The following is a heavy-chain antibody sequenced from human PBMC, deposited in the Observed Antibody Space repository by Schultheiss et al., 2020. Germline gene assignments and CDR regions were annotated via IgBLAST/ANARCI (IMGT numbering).Heavy chain of an antibody. V-gene: IGHV3-48*03. D-gene: IGHD4-23*01. CDR2: ISSSGSTI. Sequence: SCAASGFTFSGSAMHWVRQAPGKGLEWVSYISSSGSTIYYADSVKGRFTISRDNAKNSLYLQMNSLRAEDTAVYYCAREPRGRYGGDSPYYFDYWGQGTLVTVSS. CDR3: AREPRGRYGGDSPYYFDY. CDR1: GFTFSGSA. J-gene: IGHJ4*02.